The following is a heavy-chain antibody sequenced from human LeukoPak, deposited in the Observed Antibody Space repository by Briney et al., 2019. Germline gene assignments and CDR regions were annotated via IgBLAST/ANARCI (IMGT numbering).Heavy chain of an antibody. J-gene: IGHJ6*02. CDR2: IYYSGST. CDR3: ARDYYVMTYYYGMDV. CDR1: GGSISSYY. D-gene: IGHD3-10*02. Sequence: SDTLSLTCTVSGGSISSYYWSWIRQPPGKGLEWIGYIYYSGSTNYNPSLKSRVTISVDTSKNQFSLKLSSVTAADTAVYYCARDYYVMTYYYGMDVWGQGTTVTVSS. V-gene: IGHV4-59*01.